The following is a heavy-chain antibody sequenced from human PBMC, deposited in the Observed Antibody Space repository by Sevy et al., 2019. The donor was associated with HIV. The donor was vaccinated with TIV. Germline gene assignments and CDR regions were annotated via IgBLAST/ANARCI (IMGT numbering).Heavy chain of an antibody. CDR1: GFTFSSYA. Sequence: GGSLRLSCSASGFTFSSYAMHWVRQAPGKGLEYVSAISSNGGSTYYADSVKGRFTISRDNSKNTLYLQMSSLKAEDTAVYYCVKDKEDYGDYIYYFDYWGQGTLVTVSS. J-gene: IGHJ4*02. CDR3: VKDKEDYGDYIYYFDY. V-gene: IGHV3-64D*06. D-gene: IGHD4-17*01. CDR2: ISSNGGST.